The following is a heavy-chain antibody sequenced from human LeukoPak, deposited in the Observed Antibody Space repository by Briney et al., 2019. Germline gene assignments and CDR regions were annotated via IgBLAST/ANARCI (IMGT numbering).Heavy chain of an antibody. CDR1: GYSISSGYY. CDR3: ARDSEGYANHWYFDL. D-gene: IGHD5-12*01. V-gene: IGHV4-38-2*02. CDR2: IYRTGST. J-gene: IGHJ2*01. Sequence: PSETLSLTCTVSGYSISSGYYWGWIRQPPGKGLEWIGNIYRTGSTYYNPSLRSRVTISVDTSKNQFSLMLSSVTAADTAVYYCARDSEGYANHWYFDLWGRGTLVTVSS.